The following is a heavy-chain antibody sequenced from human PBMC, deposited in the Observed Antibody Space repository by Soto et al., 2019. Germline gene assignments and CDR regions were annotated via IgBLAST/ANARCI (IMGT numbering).Heavy chain of an antibody. Sequence: SGPTLVNPAQTLTLTCTFSGFSLITSGMCVSCIREPPGNSLEWLSLIDWDDDKYYSTSLKTRLTISKDTSKNQVILTMTNMDPVDTVTYCRARAWFGESHYYYVMNVWGQGSTVTFSS. D-gene: IGHD3-10*01. J-gene: IGHJ6*02. CDR1: GFSLITSGMC. V-gene: IGHV2-70*01. CDR3: ARAWFGESHYYYVMNV. CDR2: IDWDDDK.